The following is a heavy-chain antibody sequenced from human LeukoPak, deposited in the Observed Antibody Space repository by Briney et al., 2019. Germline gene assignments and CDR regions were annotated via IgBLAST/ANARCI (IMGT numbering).Heavy chain of an antibody. D-gene: IGHD6-6*01. CDR3: ARSVMAALHAFDI. CDR2: IYYSGST. J-gene: IGHJ3*02. Sequence: PSETLSLTCTVSGGSISSYYWSWIRQPPGKGLEWIGYIYYSGSTNYNPSLKSRVTISVDTSKNQFSLKLSSVTAADTAVYYCARSVMAALHAFDIWGQGTMVTVSS. V-gene: IGHV4-59*01. CDR1: GGSISSYY.